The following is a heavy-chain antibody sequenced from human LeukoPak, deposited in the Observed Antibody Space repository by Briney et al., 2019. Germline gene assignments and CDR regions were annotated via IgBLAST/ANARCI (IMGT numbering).Heavy chain of an antibody. CDR2: ISFDGSNK. CDR3: AKDLSGIQDYYYGMDV. J-gene: IGHJ6*04. Sequence: GRSLRLSCAASGFTFSSYGMHWVRQAPGKGLEWVAVISFDGSNKYYADSVKGRFTISRDNSKNTLYLQMNSLRAEDTAVYYCAKDLSGIQDYYYGMDVWSKGTTVTVSS. V-gene: IGHV3-30*18. CDR1: GFTFSSYG. D-gene: IGHD6-13*01.